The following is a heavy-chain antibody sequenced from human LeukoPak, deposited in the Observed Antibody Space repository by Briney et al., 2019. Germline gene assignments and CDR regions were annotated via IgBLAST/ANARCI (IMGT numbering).Heavy chain of an antibody. V-gene: IGHV4-39*07. Sequence: SETLSLTCTVSGGSISSSSYCWGWIRQPPGKGLEWIGSIYYSGSTYYNPSLKSRVTISVDTSKNQFSLKLSSVTAADTAAYYCARETAGRYYDSSGRLDYWGQGTLVTVSS. D-gene: IGHD3-22*01. CDR1: GGSISSSSYC. CDR3: ARETAGRYYDSSGRLDY. J-gene: IGHJ4*02. CDR2: IYYSGST.